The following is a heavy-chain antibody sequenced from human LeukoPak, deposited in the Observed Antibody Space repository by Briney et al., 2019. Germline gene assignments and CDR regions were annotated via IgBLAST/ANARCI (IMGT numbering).Heavy chain of an antibody. J-gene: IGHJ4*02. D-gene: IGHD1-26*01. Sequence: GGSLRLSCAASGFTFSSYAMSWVRQAPGKGLEWVSAISGSGGSTYYADSVKGRFTISRDNSKNTLYLQMNSLRAEDTAVYYCARGLEWDREYGGPFDYWGQGTLVTVSS. CDR2: ISGSGGST. CDR1: GFTFSSYA. V-gene: IGHV3-23*01. CDR3: ARGLEWDREYGGPFDY.